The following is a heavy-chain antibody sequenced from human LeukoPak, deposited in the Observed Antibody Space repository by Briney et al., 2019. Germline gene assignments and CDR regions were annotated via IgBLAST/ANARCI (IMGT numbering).Heavy chain of an antibody. V-gene: IGHV1-8*01. CDR2: MNPNSGNT. Sequence: ASVKVSCKASGYTFTSYDINWVRQATGQGLEWMGWMNPNSGNTGYAQKFQGRVTMTRNTSISTAYMELSSLRSDDTAVYYCARSPKFQWLVRGPLDYWGQGTLVTVSS. D-gene: IGHD6-19*01. J-gene: IGHJ4*02. CDR3: ARSPKFQWLVRGPLDY. CDR1: GYTFTSYD.